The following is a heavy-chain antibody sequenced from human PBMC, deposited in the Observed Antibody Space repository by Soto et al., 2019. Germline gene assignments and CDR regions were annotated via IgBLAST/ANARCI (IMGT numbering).Heavy chain of an antibody. CDR2: INTGNGNT. V-gene: IGHV1-3*04. Sequence: QVQLVQSGAEVKKPGASVKVSCKASGYTFINYAIHWVRQAPGQRLEWMGWINTGNGNTRYSQKFQGRVTFTRDPSASTAYMELSSLRSEDTDIYYCARGGEYSSSPADYWGQGTLVTVSS. CDR3: ARGGEYSSSPADY. CDR1: GYTFINYA. D-gene: IGHD6-6*01. J-gene: IGHJ4*02.